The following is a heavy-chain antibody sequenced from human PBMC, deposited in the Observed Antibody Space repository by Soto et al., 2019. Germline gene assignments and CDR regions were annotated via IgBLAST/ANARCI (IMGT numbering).Heavy chain of an antibody. CDR2: ISYDGSNK. CDR1: GFTFSSYA. Sequence: GGSLRLSCAASGFTFSSYAMHWVRQAPGKGLEWVGVISYDGSNKYYADSVKGRFTISRDNSKNTLYLQMNSLRAEDTAVYYCASYYSGIAAAAHFDYWGQGTLVTVSS. V-gene: IGHV3-30*04. D-gene: IGHD6-13*01. CDR3: ASYYSGIAAAAHFDY. J-gene: IGHJ4*02.